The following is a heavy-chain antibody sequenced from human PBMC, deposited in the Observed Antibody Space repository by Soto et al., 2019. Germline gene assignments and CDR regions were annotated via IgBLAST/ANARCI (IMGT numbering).Heavy chain of an antibody. D-gene: IGHD2-21*02. V-gene: IGHV4-59*01. CDR3: ARTLRAYCGGDCYSGDYYGMDV. J-gene: IGHJ6*02. Sequence: SETLSLTCTVSGGSISSYYWSWIRQPPGKGLEWIGYIYYSGSTNYNPSLKSRVTISVDTSKNQFSLKLSSVTAADTAVYYCARTLRAYCGGDCYSGDYYGMDVWGQGTTVTVSS. CDR2: IYYSGST. CDR1: GGSISSYY.